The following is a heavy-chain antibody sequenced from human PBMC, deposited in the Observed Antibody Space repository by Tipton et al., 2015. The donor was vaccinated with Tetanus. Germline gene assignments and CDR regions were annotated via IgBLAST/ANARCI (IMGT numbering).Heavy chain of an antibody. J-gene: IGHJ5*02. Sequence: SLRLSCAASGFTFRSFAMSWVRQAPGKGLDWVSGISGTGERTYDADSAKGRFTIARDNSKNTLYLEMNNLRVEDTGVYFCAKGSGITLFRGVDWFDPWGQGTLVVVSS. CDR3: AKGSGITLFRGVDWFDP. V-gene: IGHV3-23*01. CDR2: ISGTGERT. CDR1: GFTFRSFA. D-gene: IGHD3-10*01.